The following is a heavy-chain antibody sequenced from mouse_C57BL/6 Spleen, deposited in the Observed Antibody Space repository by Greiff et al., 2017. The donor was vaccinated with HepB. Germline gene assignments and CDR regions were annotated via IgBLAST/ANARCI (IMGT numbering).Heavy chain of an antibody. CDR2: IYPGDGDT. J-gene: IGHJ1*03. D-gene: IGHD2-5*01. Sequence: QVQLQQSGPELVKPGASVKISCKASGYAFSSSWLNWVKQRPGKGLEWIGRIYPGDGDTNYNGKFKGKATLTADKSSSTAYMQLSSLTSEDSEVYFCARPPHSNYGYFDVWGTGTTVTVAS. CDR3: ARPPHSNYGYFDV. V-gene: IGHV1-82*01. CDR1: GYAFSSSW.